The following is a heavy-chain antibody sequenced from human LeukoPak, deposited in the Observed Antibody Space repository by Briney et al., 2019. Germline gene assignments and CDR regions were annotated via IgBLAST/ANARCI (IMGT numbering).Heavy chain of an antibody. V-gene: IGHV3-23*01. J-gene: IGHJ6*02. CDR2: ISGSGGST. CDR3: AKDLGAEERFLRFVYYYYYGMDV. CDR1: GFTFSSYA. D-gene: IGHD3-3*01. Sequence: PGGSLRLSCAASGFTFSSYAMSWVRQAPGKGLEWVSAISGSGGSTYYADSVKGRFTISRDNSKNTLYLQMNSLRAEDTAVYYCAKDLGAEERFLRFVYYYYYGMDVWGQGTTVTVSS.